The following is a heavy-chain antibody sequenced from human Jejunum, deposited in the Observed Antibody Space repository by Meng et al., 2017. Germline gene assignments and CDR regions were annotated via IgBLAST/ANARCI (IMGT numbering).Heavy chain of an antibody. CDR3: ARGELLWDY. CDR2: IDYRWNT. CDR1: GDFVSSVEYF. V-gene: IGHV4-30-4*01. D-gene: IGHD2-15*01. Sequence: QVNVRVSGPRRRDPAQAPALASTACGDFVSSVEYFWSWDRQPPAKRLEWIGYIDYRWNTFYTPSLKSRVTISVDTSKNQCSLKLSSVPAAHTAVYFCARGELLWDYWGQGTLVTVSS. J-gene: IGHJ4*02.